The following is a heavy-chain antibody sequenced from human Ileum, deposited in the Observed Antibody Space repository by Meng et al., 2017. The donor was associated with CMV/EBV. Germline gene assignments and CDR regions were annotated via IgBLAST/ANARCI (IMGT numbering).Heavy chain of an antibody. CDR3: ASIVGATRYYDMDV. V-gene: IGHV4-39*01. CDR1: GGSITRSSHY. D-gene: IGHD1-26*01. J-gene: IGHJ6*02. Sequence: SQTLSLTCTVSGGSITRSSHYWGWIRQPPGKGLENIGNIFYSGSTNYNSSLQSRVTISVDTSKNQFSLKLSSVTAADTAVYYCASIVGATRYYDMDVWGQGTTVTVSS. CDR2: IFYSGST.